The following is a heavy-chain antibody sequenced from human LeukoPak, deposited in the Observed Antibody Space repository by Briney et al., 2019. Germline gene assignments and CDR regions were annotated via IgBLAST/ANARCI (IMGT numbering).Heavy chain of an antibody. D-gene: IGHD2/OR15-2a*01. CDR1: GFTFSSYV. V-gene: IGHV3-23*01. CDR2: ISGTGAGT. CDR3: AKVATTTYYDAFDI. J-gene: IGHJ3*02. Sequence: PGGSLRLSCAASGFTFSSYVMNWVRQAPGKGLERVSSISGTGAGTSYADSVKGRLTISRDNSKNTLYLQMTSLRAEDTAVYYCAKVATTTYYDAFDIWGQGTMVIVSS.